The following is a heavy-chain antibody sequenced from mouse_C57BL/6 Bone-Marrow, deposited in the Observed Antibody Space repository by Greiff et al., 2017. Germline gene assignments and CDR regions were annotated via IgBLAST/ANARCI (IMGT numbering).Heavy chain of an antibody. CDR2: IYPGSGST. CDR1: GYTFTSYW. J-gene: IGHJ4*01. CDR3: GGWDGYYAMDY. V-gene: IGHV1-55*01. D-gene: IGHD4-1*01. Sequence: VQLQQPGAELVKPGASVKMSCKASGYTFTSYWITWVKQRPGQGLEWIGDIYPGSGSTNYNEKFKGKATLTVDTSSSTADMQLSSLTSEDSAVYYCGGWDGYYAMDYWGQGTSVTVSS.